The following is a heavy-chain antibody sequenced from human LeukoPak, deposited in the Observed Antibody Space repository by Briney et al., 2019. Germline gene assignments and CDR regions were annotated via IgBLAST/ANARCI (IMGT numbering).Heavy chain of an antibody. CDR3: VKDLRSDFMGVLSRYLSY. CDR1: GFTFSSFA. D-gene: IGHD2/OR15-2a*01. V-gene: IGHV3-64D*09. CDR2: ISRNGGST. J-gene: IGHJ4*02. Sequence: GGSLRLSCSATGFTFSSFAMHWVRQAPGKGLEYVAAISRNGGSTYYADSVKGRFTISRDNSKNTLYLQMSSLRAEDTAVYLCVKDLRSDFMGVLSRYLSYWGQGTLVTVSS.